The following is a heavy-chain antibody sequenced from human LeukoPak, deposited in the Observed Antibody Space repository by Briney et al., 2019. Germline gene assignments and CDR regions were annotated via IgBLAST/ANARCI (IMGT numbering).Heavy chain of an antibody. V-gene: IGHV4-34*01. CDR2: INHSGST. Sequence: SETLSLTCAISGGSFSDYYWSWIRQPPGKGLEWIGEINHSGSTNYTPSLKSRVTISVDTSKNQFSLKLSSVTAADTAVYYCARTRYYYNSRSYGAPYYFDYWGQGTLVTVSS. CDR3: ARTRYYYNSRSYGAPYYFDY. CDR1: GGSFSDYY. D-gene: IGHD3-10*01. J-gene: IGHJ4*02.